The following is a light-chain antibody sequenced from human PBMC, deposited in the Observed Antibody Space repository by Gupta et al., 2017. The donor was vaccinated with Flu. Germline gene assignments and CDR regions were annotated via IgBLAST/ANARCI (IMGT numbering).Light chain of an antibody. Sequence: QSALTQPSSASGSPGQPIPIPCTGTSSDVGSYNLVSWYQQHPGKAPKLMIYEGSKRPSGVSNRFSGSKSGNTASLTISGLQAEDEADYYCCSYAGSSTWVFGGGTKLTVL. CDR2: EGS. CDR1: SSDVGSYNL. J-gene: IGLJ3*02. CDR3: CSYAGSSTWV. V-gene: IGLV2-23*01.